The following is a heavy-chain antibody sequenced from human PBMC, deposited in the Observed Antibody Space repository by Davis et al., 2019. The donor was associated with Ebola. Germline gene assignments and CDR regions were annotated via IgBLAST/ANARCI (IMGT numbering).Heavy chain of an antibody. V-gene: IGHV3-7*01. D-gene: IGHD7-27*01. Sequence: GESLKISCAASGFTFSTYWMNWVRQAPGKGPEWVDNIKQDGSEKYYVDSVKGRFTISRDNAKKSLYLEMNSLRAADTAVYYCATDNWGPALWGQGTLITVSS. CDR2: IKQDGSEK. J-gene: IGHJ4*02. CDR1: GFTFSTYW. CDR3: ATDNWGPAL.